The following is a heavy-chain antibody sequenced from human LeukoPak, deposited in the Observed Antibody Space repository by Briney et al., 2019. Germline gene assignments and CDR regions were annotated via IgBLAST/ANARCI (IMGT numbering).Heavy chain of an antibody. V-gene: IGHV1-18*01. D-gene: IGHD2-2*01. CDR3: ARAYVVPAANHYFDY. Sequence: ASVKVSCKASGYTFTSYGISWVRQAPGQGLEWMGWISAYNGNTNYAQKLQGRVTMTTDTSTSTAYMELRSLRSDDTAVYYCARAYVVPAANHYFDYWGQGTLVTVSS. CDR2: ISAYNGNT. CDR1: GYTFTSYG. J-gene: IGHJ4*02.